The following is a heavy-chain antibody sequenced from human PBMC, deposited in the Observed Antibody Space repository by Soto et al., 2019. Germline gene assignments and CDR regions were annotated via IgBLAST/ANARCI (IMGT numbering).Heavy chain of an antibody. Sequence: QVQLVQSGAEVKKPGSSVKVSCKASGGTFSSYAISWLRQAPGQGLEWMGGFIPIFGTANYAQKFQGRVTITADESTRTAYMELSSLRSEDTAVYYCASAAGTSPDYYYYGMDVWGQGTTVTVSS. CDR2: FIPIFGTA. J-gene: IGHJ6*01. CDR3: ASAAGTSPDYYYYGMDV. V-gene: IGHV1-69*01. D-gene: IGHD6-13*01. CDR1: GGTFSSYA.